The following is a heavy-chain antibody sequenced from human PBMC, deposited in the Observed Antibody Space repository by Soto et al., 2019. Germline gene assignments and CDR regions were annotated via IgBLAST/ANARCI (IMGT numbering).Heavy chain of an antibody. CDR1: GG. D-gene: IGHD2-21*02. V-gene: IGHV1-69*01. J-gene: IGHJ3*01. CDR2: FMPLFGTA. CDR3: AKRAYCGGDCFAFDV. Sequence: QVQLVQSGAEVKKPGSSVRVSRKASGGINWVRQAPGHGLEWMGGFMPLFGTADYAQRFQGRVTITADELTTTSYMELRSLRSEDTAVYYCAKRAYCGGDCFAFDVWGQGTSVTVSS.